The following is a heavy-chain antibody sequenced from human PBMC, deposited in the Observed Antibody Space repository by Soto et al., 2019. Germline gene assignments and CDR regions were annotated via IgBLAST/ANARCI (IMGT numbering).Heavy chain of an antibody. V-gene: IGHV3-7*01. J-gene: IGHJ6*02. CDR1: GFTFSSYL. CDR3: AREYTAWPLAYGLDV. Sequence: GGSLILSCASSGFTFSSYLMSWVRQAPGKGLEWVANIKQDGSEKYYVDSVKGRFTISRDNAKNSLYLQMNSLRAEDTAVYYCAREYTAWPLAYGLDVWGQGTTVTVSS. CDR2: IKQDGSEK. D-gene: IGHD2-2*02.